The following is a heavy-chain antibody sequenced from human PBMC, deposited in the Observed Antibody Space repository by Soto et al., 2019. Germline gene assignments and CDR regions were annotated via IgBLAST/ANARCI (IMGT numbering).Heavy chain of an antibody. CDR1: GGSISSYY. J-gene: IGHJ5*02. Sequence: SETLSLTCTFSGGSISSYYWSWIRQPPGKGLEWIGETLYSGRTNYNSSLNSRVTISIDKSKKQFSLNLSSVTAADTAVYYCSSRVTDAPTWGQGTLVTVSS. CDR2: TLYSGRT. CDR3: SSRVTDAPT. V-gene: IGHV4-59*12. D-gene: IGHD3-10*01.